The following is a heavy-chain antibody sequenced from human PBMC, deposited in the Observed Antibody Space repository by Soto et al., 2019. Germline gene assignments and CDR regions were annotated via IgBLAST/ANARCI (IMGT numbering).Heavy chain of an antibody. CDR3: AKSSSSWFYP. CDR2: ISYDGSNK. D-gene: IGHD6-13*01. Sequence: QVQLVESGGGVVQPGRSLRLSCAASGFTFSSYGMHWVRQAPGKGLEWVAVISYDGSNKYYADSVKGRFTISRDNYKNTLYLQMNSLRAEDTDVYYCAKSSSSWFYPWGQGTLVNVSS. CDR1: GFTFSSYG. J-gene: IGHJ5*02. V-gene: IGHV3-30*18.